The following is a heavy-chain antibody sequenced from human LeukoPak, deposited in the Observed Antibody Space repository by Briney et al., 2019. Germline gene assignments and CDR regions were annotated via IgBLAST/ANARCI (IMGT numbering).Heavy chain of an antibody. D-gene: IGHD3-16*02. CDR2: INQDGSLK. Sequence: GGSLRLSCAASGFAFSSYWMIWFRQAPGKGLEWVAHINQDGSLKNYVDSVKGRFTISRDNANNLSYLQMNSLKTEDTGVYYCTTVFHHYVWGTYRLVAAEGFWGHGTLVTVSS. CDR1: GFAFSSYW. V-gene: IGHV3-7*03. J-gene: IGHJ4*01. CDR3: TTVFHHYVWGTYRLVAAEGF.